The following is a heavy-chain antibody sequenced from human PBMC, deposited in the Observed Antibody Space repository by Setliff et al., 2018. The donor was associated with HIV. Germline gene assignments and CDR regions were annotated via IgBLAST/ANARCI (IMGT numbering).Heavy chain of an antibody. CDR1: GYTFSNFA. J-gene: IGHJ4*02. CDR3: ATDRTQTGVSMVRGRLTDPARYPLDY. D-gene: IGHD3-10*01. V-gene: IGHV1-18*01. CDR2: ISGYDENI. Sequence: ASVKVSCKASGYTFSNFAVSWVRQAPGQGLEWMGWISGYDENIKYAQKFQGRVTMTTDTTSSTSYLELRSLTSDDTAVYYCATDRTQTGVSMVRGRLTDPARYPLDYWGPGTLVTVS.